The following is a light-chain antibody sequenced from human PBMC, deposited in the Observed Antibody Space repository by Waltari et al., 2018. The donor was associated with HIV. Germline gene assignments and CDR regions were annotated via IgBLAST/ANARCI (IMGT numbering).Light chain of an antibody. CDR3: SSYASSFTLL. Sequence: QSALTQPASVSGSPGQSLTISCTGTSSDIGGFNYVSWYQQHPDKAPKLIIFDVDIRPSGISNRFSGSKSGNTASLTISGLQAEDEADYYCSSYASSFTLLFGGGTKLTVL. J-gene: IGLJ3*02. CDR2: DVD. CDR1: SSDIGGFNY. V-gene: IGLV2-14*03.